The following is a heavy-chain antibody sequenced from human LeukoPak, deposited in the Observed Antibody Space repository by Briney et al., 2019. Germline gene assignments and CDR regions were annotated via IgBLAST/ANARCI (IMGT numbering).Heavy chain of an antibody. D-gene: IGHD3-9*01. Sequence: SETLSLTCAVYGGSFSGYYWSWIRQPPGKGLEWIGEINHSGSTNYNPSLKSRVTISVDTSKSQFSLKLSSVTAADTAVYYCARGLYDILGSPRRWFDPWGQGTLVTVSS. J-gene: IGHJ5*02. CDR3: ARGLYDILGSPRRWFDP. CDR2: INHSGST. CDR1: GGSFSGYY. V-gene: IGHV4-34*01.